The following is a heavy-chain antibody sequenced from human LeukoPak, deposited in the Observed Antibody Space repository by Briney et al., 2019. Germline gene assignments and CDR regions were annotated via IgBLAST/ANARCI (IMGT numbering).Heavy chain of an antibody. CDR3: ATQGRSAISGI. CDR1: GFTFSSYW. J-gene: IGHJ3*02. V-gene: IGHV3-48*03. D-gene: IGHD3-3*01. CDR2: ISSRGGTI. Sequence: GGSLRLSCAASGFTFSSYWMSWVRQAPGKGLEWISYISSRGGTIYHAGSVKGRFTVSRDNAKNSLYLQMNSLRAEDTAVYYCATQGRSAISGIWGQGTMVTVSS.